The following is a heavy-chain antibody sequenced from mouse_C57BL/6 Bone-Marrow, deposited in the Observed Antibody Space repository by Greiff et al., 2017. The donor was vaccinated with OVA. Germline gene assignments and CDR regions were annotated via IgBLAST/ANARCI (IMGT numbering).Heavy chain of an antibody. CDR1: GFTFSDYG. D-gene: IGHD2-1*01. CDR2: ISSGSSTI. J-gene: IGHJ2*01. CDR3: ARRQDYGNYLDY. Sequence: EVQLKESGGGLVKPGGSLKLSCAASGFTFSDYGMHWVRQAPEKGLEWVAYISSGSSTIYYADTVKGRFTISRDNAKNTLFLQMTSLRSEDTAMYYCARRQDYGNYLDYWGQGTTLTVSS. V-gene: IGHV5-17*01.